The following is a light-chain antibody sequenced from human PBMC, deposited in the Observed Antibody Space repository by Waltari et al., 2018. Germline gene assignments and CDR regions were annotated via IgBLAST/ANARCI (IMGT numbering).Light chain of an antibody. Sequence: QTVVTHEPSLSVSPGGTVTRTCALSSGSVSSASYPTWYQQTPGQPPRTLVYKGISRSSGVPDRFSGSILGNTAALTITGAQADDESDYYCSMYMGSGVWVFGGGTKLTVL. J-gene: IGLJ3*02. CDR2: KGI. CDR3: SMYMGSGVWV. V-gene: IGLV8-61*01. CDR1: SGSVSSASY.